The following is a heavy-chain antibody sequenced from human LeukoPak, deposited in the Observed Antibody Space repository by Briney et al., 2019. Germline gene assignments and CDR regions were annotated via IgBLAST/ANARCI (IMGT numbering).Heavy chain of an antibody. CDR3: ASGSSTVKFYYGIDV. V-gene: IGHV4-4*07. J-gene: IGHJ6*02. CDR2: IFTSGS. D-gene: IGHD4-17*01. Sequence: SETLSLTCTVSGGSISGYYWNWIRQPAGKGLEWIGRIFTSGSDPNPSLKSRVTMSIDTSKNQFSLKLTSVTAADTAVYYCASGSSTVKFYYGIDVWGRGTTVTVSS. CDR1: GGSISGYY.